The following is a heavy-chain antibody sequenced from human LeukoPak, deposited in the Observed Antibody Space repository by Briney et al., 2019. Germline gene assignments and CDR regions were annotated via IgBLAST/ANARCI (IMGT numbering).Heavy chain of an antibody. D-gene: IGHD3-22*01. CDR1: GYTLTELS. CDR2: FDPEDGET. Sequence: ASVKVSCKVSGYTLTELSMHWVRQAPGKGLEWMGCFDPEDGETIYAQKFQGRVTMTEDTSTDTAYMELSSLRSEDTAVYYCATVYYYDSSGSIGGAFDIWGQGTMVTVSS. CDR3: ATVYYYDSSGSIGGAFDI. V-gene: IGHV1-24*01. J-gene: IGHJ3*02.